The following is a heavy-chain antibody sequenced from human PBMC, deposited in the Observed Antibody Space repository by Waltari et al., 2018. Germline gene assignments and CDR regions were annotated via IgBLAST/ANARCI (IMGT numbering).Heavy chain of an antibody. D-gene: IGHD4-4*01. V-gene: IGHV4-59*01. J-gene: IGHJ3*02. CDR3: ARAGDDYNFDAFDI. CDR2: IYYSGST. Sequence: QVQLQESGPGLVKPSETLSLTCTVQGGSIRIYYWSWIRQPPGKGLEWIGYIYYSGSTNYNPSLKSRVSISVDTSKNHFSLKLSSVTAADTAVYYCARAGDDYNFDAFDIWGQGTMVTVSS. CDR1: GGSIRIYY.